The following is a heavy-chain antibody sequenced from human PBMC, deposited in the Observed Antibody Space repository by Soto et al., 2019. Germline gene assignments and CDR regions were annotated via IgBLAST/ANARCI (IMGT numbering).Heavy chain of an antibody. CDR2: IYYSGGA. J-gene: IGHJ4*02. V-gene: IGHV4-31*03. Sequence: SETLSLTCTVSGGSISSGGYYWSWIRQHPGKGLEWIGYIYYSGGAYYNPSLKSRVTISVDTSKNQFSLKLSSVTAADTAVYYCARSLITDEPHFDYWGQGTLVTVSS. CDR3: ARSLITDEPHFDY. CDR1: GGSISSGGYY. D-gene: IGHD3-22*01.